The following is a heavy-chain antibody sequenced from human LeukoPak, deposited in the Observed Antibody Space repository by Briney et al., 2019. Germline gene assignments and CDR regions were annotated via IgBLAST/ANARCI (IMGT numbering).Heavy chain of an antibody. J-gene: IGHJ3*01. Sequence: SETLSLTCAVYGGSFRGYSWSWIRQPPGKGLEWIGEINHRGSTNYNPSLTTRVTISLDTSKNQFSLKLTSVTAADTAVYYCASTNDYGDYPVWGQGTMVTVSS. CDR2: INHRGST. D-gene: IGHD4-17*01. CDR3: ASTNDYGDYPV. CDR1: GGSFRGYS. V-gene: IGHV4-34*01.